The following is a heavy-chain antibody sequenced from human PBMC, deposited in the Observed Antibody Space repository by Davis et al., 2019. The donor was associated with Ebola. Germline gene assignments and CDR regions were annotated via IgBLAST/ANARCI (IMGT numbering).Heavy chain of an antibody. CDR1: GGSFSGYY. Sequence: SETLSLTCAVYGGSFSGYYWSWIRQPPGKGLEWIGSIYYSGSTYYNPSLKSRVTISVDTSKNQFSLKLSSVTAADTAVYYCARNDVGAATDHWGQGTLVTVSS. J-gene: IGHJ4*02. D-gene: IGHD1-26*01. V-gene: IGHV4-34*01. CDR3: ARNDVGAATDH. CDR2: IYYSGST.